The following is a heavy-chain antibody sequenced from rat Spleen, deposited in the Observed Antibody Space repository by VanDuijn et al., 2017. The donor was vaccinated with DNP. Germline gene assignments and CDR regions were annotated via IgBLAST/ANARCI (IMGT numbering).Heavy chain of an antibody. Sequence: QVQLHHSGAELARPGSSVKISCKASGYTLTSYYIGWIKQTTGQGREYIGYINTGSGGTNYNEKFKGKATLTVDKSSNTAFMQLSSLTPDDSAVYYCASSWVGVRGIWFAYWGQGTLVTVSS. J-gene: IGHJ3*01. V-gene: IGHV1-43*01. CDR3: ASSWVGVRGIWFAY. CDR1: GYTLTSYY. CDR2: INTGSGGT. D-gene: IGHD4-3*01.